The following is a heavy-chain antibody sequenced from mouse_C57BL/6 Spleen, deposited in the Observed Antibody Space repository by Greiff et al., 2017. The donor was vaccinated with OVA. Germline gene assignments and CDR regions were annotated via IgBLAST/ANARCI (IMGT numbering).Heavy chain of an antibody. CDR1: GYTFTSYW. D-gene: IGHD2-4*01. CDR3: AIYYDYDPYAMDY. V-gene: IGHV1-55*01. Sequence: QVQLQQSGAELVKPGASVKMSCKASGYTFTSYWITWVKQRPGQGLEWIGDIYPGSGSTNYNEKFKSKATLTVDTSSSTAYMQLSSLTSEDSAVYYCAIYYDYDPYAMDYWGQGTSVTVSS. CDR2: IYPGSGST. J-gene: IGHJ4*01.